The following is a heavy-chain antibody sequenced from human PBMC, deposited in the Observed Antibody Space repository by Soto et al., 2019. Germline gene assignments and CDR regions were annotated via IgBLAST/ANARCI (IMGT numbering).Heavy chain of an antibody. D-gene: IGHD5-12*01. Sequence: SETLSLTCAVYGGSFSGYYWSWIRQPPGKGLEWIGEINHSGSTNYNPSLKSRVTISVDTSKNQFSLKLSSVTAADTAVYYCARVVEMATISFDYWGQGTLVTVSS. J-gene: IGHJ4*02. V-gene: IGHV4-34*01. CDR1: GGSFSGYY. CDR3: ARVVEMATISFDY. CDR2: INHSGST.